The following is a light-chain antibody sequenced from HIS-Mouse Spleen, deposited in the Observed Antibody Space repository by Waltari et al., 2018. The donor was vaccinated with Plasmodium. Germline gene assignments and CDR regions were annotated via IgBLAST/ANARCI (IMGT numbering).Light chain of an antibody. CDR1: ALTKNT. V-gene: IGLV3-10*01. CDR2: EDS. Sequence: SYELTQPPSVSVSPGQTARITCSGDALTKNTASWYQQKSGQAPVLVIYEDSKRPSGIPERFSGSSSGTMATLTISGAQVEDEADYYCYSTDSSGNHRVFGGGTKLTVL. CDR3: YSTDSSGNHRV. J-gene: IGLJ3*02.